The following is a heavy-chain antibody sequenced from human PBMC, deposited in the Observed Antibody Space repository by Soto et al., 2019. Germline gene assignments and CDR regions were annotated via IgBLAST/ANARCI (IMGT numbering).Heavy chain of an antibody. V-gene: IGHV3-74*01. CDR2: INSDGSST. CDR1: GFTFSSYW. J-gene: IGHJ4*02. Sequence: GGSLRLSCAASGFTFSSYWMHWVRQAPGKGLVWVSRINSDGSSTSYADSVKGRFTISRDNAKNTLYLQMNSLRAEDTAVYYCAREVPKTGTTDYWGQGTLVTVSS. D-gene: IGHD1-1*01. CDR3: AREVPKTGTTDY.